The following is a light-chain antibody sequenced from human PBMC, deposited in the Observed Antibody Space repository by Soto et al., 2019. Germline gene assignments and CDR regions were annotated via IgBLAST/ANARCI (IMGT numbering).Light chain of an antibody. CDR3: QHADSFPLIT. V-gene: IGKV1-12*01. CDR1: EDFSTW. J-gene: IGKJ5*01. Sequence: DIHMTQSPSSLSASVGDRVTITCRSSEDFSTWLAWYQQKPGKAPKLLIYAASSLQSGVPSRFSGSGSGTDFTLTISSLQPEDFATYYCQHADSFPLITFGQGTRLET. CDR2: AAS.